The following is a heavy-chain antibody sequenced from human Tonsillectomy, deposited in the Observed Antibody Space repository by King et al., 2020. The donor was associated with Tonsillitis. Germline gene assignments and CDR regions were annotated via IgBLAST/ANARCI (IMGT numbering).Heavy chain of an antibody. Sequence: VQLVQSGAEVKEPGASVKVSCKASGYTFTSYGITWVRQAPGQGLEWMGWISPYNGNTKYAQKLQGRVTMTTDTSTSTAYMELRSLRSDDTAVYYCARDQGEYTSSQSGYWGQGTLVTVSS. J-gene: IGHJ4*02. CDR3: ARDQGEYTSSQSGY. V-gene: IGHV1-18*01. CDR2: ISPYNGNT. D-gene: IGHD6-6*01. CDR1: GYTFTSYG.